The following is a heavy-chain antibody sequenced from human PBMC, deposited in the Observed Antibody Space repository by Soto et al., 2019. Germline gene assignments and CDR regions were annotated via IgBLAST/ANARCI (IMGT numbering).Heavy chain of an antibody. J-gene: IGHJ6*02. CDR3: ARTRYDFWSGYYYGMDV. V-gene: IGHV4-34*01. CDR2: INHSGST. Sequence: SETLSLTCAVYGGSFSGYYWSWIRQPPGKGLEWIGEINHSGSTNYNPSLKSRVTISVDTSKNQFSLKLSTVTAADTAVYYCARTRYDFWSGYYYGMDVWGQGTTVTV. CDR1: GGSFSGYY. D-gene: IGHD3-3*01.